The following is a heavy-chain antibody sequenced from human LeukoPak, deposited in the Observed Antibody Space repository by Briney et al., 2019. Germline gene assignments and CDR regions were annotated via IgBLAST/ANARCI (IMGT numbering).Heavy chain of an antibody. CDR2: IAYDGSNK. D-gene: IGHD2-2*01. J-gene: IGHJ3*02. Sequence: PGGSLRLSCAASGFTFRSYAMHWVRQAPGKGLEWVAVIAYDGSNKYYADSVKGRFTISRDNSKNTLYLRMNSLRAEDTAVYYCARDVVSSTSFRASDIWGQGTVVTVS. CDR3: ARDVVSSTSFRASDI. V-gene: IGHV3-30*04. CDR1: GFTFRSYA.